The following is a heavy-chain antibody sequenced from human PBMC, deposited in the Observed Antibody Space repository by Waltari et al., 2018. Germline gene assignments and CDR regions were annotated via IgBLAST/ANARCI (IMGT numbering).Heavy chain of an antibody. V-gene: IGHV1-46*01. CDR1: GYTFTSYY. Sequence: QVQLVQSGAEVKKPGASVKVSCKASGYTFTSYYMHWVRQAPGQGLEWMGIIKPCCCSTSYAQKFQGRGPLTRDTSTSTVYMGLSSLRSEDPAVYYCARNLVGAGGAFDIWGQGTMVTVSS. CDR3: ARNLVGAGGAFDI. D-gene: IGHD1-26*01. J-gene: IGHJ3*02. CDR2: IKPCCCST.